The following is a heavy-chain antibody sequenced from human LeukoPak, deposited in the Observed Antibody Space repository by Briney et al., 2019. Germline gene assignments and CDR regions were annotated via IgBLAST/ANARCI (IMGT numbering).Heavy chain of an antibody. J-gene: IGHJ3*02. V-gene: IGHV1-8*01. D-gene: IGHD3-10*01. CDR2: MNPNSGNA. Sequence: ASVKVSCKASGYTFTTSDINWVRQAPGQGLQWMGRMNPNSGNAVYAQKFQGRVTMTRSTSINTAYMELSSLRSEDTAVYYCARGSSRSFDIWGLGTMVTVSS. CDR1: GYTFTTSD. CDR3: ARGSSRSFDI.